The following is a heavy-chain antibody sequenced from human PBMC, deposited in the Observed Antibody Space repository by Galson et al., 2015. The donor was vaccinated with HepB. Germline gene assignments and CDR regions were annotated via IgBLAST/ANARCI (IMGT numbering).Heavy chain of an antibody. CDR1: GYTFTSYA. CDR3: ARGVSGTPIYYFDY. Sequence: SVKVSCKASGYTFTSYAMHWVRQAPGQRLEWMGWINAGNGNTKYSQKFQGRVTITRDTSASTAYMELSSLRSEDTAVYYCARGVSGTPIYYFDYWGQGTLVTVSS. D-gene: IGHD6-19*01. CDR2: INAGNGNT. J-gene: IGHJ4*02. V-gene: IGHV1-3*01.